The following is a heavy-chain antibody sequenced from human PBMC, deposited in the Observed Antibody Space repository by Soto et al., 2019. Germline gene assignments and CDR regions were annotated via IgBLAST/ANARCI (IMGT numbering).Heavy chain of an antibody. CDR2: INPANGDT. Sequence: QVQLVQSGSEVKKPGASVRLSCKASGYTFTSYAVYWVRQAPGQRLEWMGWINPANGDTKYSQKFQDRVIVSRDTSASTAYMDLRSLRSEYTAVYYCARDTGYCSGGSCFLYYMDVWGKGTTVTVSS. D-gene: IGHD2-15*01. CDR1: GYTFTSYA. J-gene: IGHJ6*03. V-gene: IGHV1-3*01. CDR3: ARDTGYCSGGSCFLYYMDV.